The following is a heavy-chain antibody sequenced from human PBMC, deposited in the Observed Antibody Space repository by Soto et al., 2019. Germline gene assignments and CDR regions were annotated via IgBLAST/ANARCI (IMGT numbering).Heavy chain of an antibody. Sequence: LRLSCAASGFTFSSYAMHWVRQAPGKGLEWVAVISYDGSNKYYADSVKGRFTISRDNSKNTLYLQMNSLRAEDTAVYYCARDQYCSSTSCYYVYYYYYGMDVWGQGTTVTVS. CDR1: GFTFSSYA. CDR2: ISYDGSNK. D-gene: IGHD2-2*01. CDR3: ARDQYCSSTSCYYVYYYYYGMDV. J-gene: IGHJ6*02. V-gene: IGHV3-30-3*01.